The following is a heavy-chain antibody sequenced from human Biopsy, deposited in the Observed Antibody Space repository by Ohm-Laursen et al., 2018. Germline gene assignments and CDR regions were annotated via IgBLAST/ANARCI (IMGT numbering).Heavy chain of an antibody. Sequence: SLRLSCAASGFTFSNYSMNWVRQAPGKGLEWVSYISSSSGILYYADSVKGRFTISRDNAKKSLYLQMNSLRAEDTAVYYCARAKSVLDYFYGLDVWGQGTTVTVSS. D-gene: IGHD5/OR15-5a*01. J-gene: IGHJ6*02. CDR1: GFTFSNYS. CDR3: ARAKSVLDYFYGLDV. CDR2: ISSSSGIL. V-gene: IGHV3-48*04.